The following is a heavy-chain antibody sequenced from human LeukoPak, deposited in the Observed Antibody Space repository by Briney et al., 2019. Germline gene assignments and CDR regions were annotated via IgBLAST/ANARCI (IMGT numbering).Heavy chain of an antibody. CDR3: ARGPYYYDSSGYEMGY. J-gene: IGHJ4*02. D-gene: IGHD3-22*01. Sequence: GESLRISCKGSGYSFTSYWISWVRQMPGKGLEWMGRIDPSDSYTNYSPSFQGHVTISADKSISTAYLQWSSLKASDTAMYYCARGPYYYDSSGYEMGYWGQGTLVTVSS. V-gene: IGHV5-10-1*01. CDR1: GYSFTSYW. CDR2: IDPSDSYT.